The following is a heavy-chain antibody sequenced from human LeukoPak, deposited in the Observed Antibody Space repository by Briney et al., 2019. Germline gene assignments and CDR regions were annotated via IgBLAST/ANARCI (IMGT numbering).Heavy chain of an antibody. CDR2: IYYSGST. D-gene: IGHD5-18*01. CDR3: ARTTEGGYTYGYFYSYYMDV. J-gene: IGHJ6*03. CDR1: GYSISSAYY. V-gene: IGHV4-38-2*02. Sequence: SETLSLTCTVSGYSISSAYYWGWIRQPPGKGLEWIGYIYYSGSTNYNPSLKSRVTISVDTSKNQFSLKLSSVTAADTAVYYCARTTEGGYTYGYFYSYYMDVWGKGTTVTISS.